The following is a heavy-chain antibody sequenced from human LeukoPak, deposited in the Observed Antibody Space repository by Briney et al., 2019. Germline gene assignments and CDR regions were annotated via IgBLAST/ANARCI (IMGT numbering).Heavy chain of an antibody. Sequence: GESLKISCKGSGYSFTSYWIGWVREMPGKSLEWMGIIYPGDSDTRYSPSFQGQVTISADKSISSAYLQWSSLKASDTAMYYCATSPGYGDNFGWFDPWGQGTLVTVSS. D-gene: IGHD4-17*01. J-gene: IGHJ5*02. V-gene: IGHV5-51*01. CDR2: IYPGDSDT. CDR1: GYSFTSYW. CDR3: ATSPGYGDNFGWFDP.